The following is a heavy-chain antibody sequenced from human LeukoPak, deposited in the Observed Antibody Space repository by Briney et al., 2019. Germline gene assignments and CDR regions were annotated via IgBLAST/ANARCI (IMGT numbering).Heavy chain of an antibody. CDR3: AKDRGLRYFDWLLDY. CDR1: GFTFSSYG. CDR2: ISYDGSNK. J-gene: IGHJ4*02. D-gene: IGHD3-9*01. V-gene: IGHV3-30*18. Sequence: GRSLRVSCAASGFTFSSYGMHWVRQAPGKGLEWVAVISYDGSNKYYADSVKGRFTISRDNSKNTLYLQMNSLRAEDTAVYYCAKDRGLRYFDWLLDYWGQGTLVTVSS.